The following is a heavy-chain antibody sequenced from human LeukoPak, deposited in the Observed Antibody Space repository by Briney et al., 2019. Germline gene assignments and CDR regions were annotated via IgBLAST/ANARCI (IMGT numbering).Heavy chain of an antibody. D-gene: IGHD5-12*01. V-gene: IGHV3-21*04. CDR1: GVTFSNYS. CDR3: ARDSVATTAFDI. Sequence: GGSLRLSCAASGVTFSNYSMNWVRQAPGKGLEWVSSISTRSTYIYYADSVKGRFTISRDNAKNSLFLQMISLRAEDTALYYCARDSVATTAFDIWGQGTMVTVSS. J-gene: IGHJ3*02. CDR2: ISTRSTYI.